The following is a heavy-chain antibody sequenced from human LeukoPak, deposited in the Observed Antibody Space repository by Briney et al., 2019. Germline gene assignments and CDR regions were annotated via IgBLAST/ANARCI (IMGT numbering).Heavy chain of an antibody. Sequence: SETLSLTCTVSGYSISSGYYWGWIRQPPGKGLEWIGSIYHSGSTYYNPSLKSRVTISVDTSKNQFSLKLSSVTAADTAVYYCARDRVVPAAIIDAFDIWGQGTMVTVSS. D-gene: IGHD2-2*01. CDR2: IYHSGST. CDR1: GYSISSGYY. CDR3: ARDRVVPAAIIDAFDI. V-gene: IGHV4-38-2*02. J-gene: IGHJ3*02.